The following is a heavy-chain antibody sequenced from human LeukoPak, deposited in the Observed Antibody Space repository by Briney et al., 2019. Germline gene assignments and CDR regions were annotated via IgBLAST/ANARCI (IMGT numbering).Heavy chain of an antibody. J-gene: IGHJ4*02. Sequence: ASVKVSCKASGGTFSSYAISWVRQAPGQGPEWMGRIIPIFGTANYAQKFQGRVTITTDESTSTAYMELSSLRDEDTGVYYCASWEGGDYYDFWSGPIDYWGQGTLVTVSS. CDR3: ASWEGGDYYDFWSGPIDY. CDR1: GGTFSSYA. D-gene: IGHD3-3*01. V-gene: IGHV1-69*05. CDR2: IIPIFGTA.